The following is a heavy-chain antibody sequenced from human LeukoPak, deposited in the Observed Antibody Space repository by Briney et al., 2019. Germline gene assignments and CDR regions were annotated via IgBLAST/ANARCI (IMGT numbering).Heavy chain of an antibody. CDR1: GFSVSSSY. CDR3: ARDVNYFNSSGYGYVFDI. V-gene: IGHV3-53*01. J-gene: IGHJ3*02. CDR2: IFSDGST. Sequence: PGGSLRLSCAASGFSVSSSYMNWVRQAPGKGLEWVSVIFSDGSTFYAGSVRGRFTISRDNVKNTLFLQMNSLRAEDTAVYYCARDVNYFNSSGYGYVFDIWGQGTMVTVSS. D-gene: IGHD3-22*01.